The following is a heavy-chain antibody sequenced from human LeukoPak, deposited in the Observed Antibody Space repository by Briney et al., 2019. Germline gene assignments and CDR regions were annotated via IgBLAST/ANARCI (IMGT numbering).Heavy chain of an antibody. CDR2: IDWDDDK. J-gene: IGHJ4*02. CDR1: GFSLSTSGMC. V-gene: IGHV2-70*11. D-gene: IGHD6-13*01. CDR3: ARIVYSSSWYYFDY. Sequence: SGPALVKPTQTLTLTCTFSGFSLSTSGMCVSWIRQPPGKALEWLARIDWDDDKYYSTSLKTRLTISKDTSKNQVVLAMTNMDPVDTATYYCARIVYSSSWYYFDYWGQGTLVTVSS.